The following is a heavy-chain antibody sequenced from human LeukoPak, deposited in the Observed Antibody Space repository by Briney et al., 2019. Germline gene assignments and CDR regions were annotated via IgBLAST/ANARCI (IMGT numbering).Heavy chain of an antibody. CDR1: GYSISSGYY. D-gene: IGHD6-19*01. CDR2: IYHSEST. Sequence: PWETLSLTCAVSGYSISSGYYLGWIRQPPGKGLEWIGSIYHSESTYYNPSLKSRVTISVDTSKDQFSLKLSSVTAADAAVQHCARHGIPSGWYPFGRYFDYWGEGTLVTVSS. V-gene: IGHV4-38-2*01. J-gene: IGHJ4*02. CDR3: ARHGIPSGWYPFGRYFDY.